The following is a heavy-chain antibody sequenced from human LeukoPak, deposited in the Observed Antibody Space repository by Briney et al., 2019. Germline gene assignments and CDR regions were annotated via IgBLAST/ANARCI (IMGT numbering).Heavy chain of an antibody. Sequence: PGGSLRLSCAASGFTFSSYAMSWVRQAPGKGLEWFSAISGSGDRTYYAESVKGRFTISRDNAKNTLYLQMNSLRAEDMAVYYCARERQYDMDVWGQGTTVTVSS. CDR3: ARERQYDMDV. CDR2: ISGSGDRT. CDR1: GFTFSSYA. V-gene: IGHV3-23*01. J-gene: IGHJ6*02.